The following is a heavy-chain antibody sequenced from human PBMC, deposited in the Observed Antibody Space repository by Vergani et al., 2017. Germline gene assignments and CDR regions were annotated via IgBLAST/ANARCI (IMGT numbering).Heavy chain of an antibody. J-gene: IGHJ3*02. Sequence: EVQLVQSGAEVKKPGESLKISCKGSGYSFTSYWIGWVRQMPGKGLEWMGIIYPGDSDTRYSPSFQGQVTIAADKSISTDYRQWSSLKASDTAMDYCARRRVFYDSSGCDAFDIWGQGTMVTVSS. CDR1: GYSFTSYW. CDR3: ARRRVFYDSSGCDAFDI. D-gene: IGHD3-22*01. V-gene: IGHV5-51*01. CDR2: IYPGDSDT.